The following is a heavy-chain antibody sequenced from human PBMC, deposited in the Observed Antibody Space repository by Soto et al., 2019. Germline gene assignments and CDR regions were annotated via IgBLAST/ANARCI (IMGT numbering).Heavy chain of an antibody. Sequence: PSETLSLTCAVYGGSFSGYYWSWIRQPPGKGLEWIGEINHSGSTNYNPSLRSRVTISVDTSKNQFSLKLSSVTAADTAVCYCARVGRRYSSSDNWFDPWGQGTLVTVSS. CDR1: GGSFSGYY. J-gene: IGHJ5*02. V-gene: IGHV4-34*01. D-gene: IGHD6-6*01. CDR2: INHSGST. CDR3: ARVGRRYSSSDNWFDP.